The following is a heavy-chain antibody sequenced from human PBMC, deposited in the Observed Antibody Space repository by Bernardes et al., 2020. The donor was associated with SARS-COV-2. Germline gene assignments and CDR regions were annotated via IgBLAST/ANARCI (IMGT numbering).Heavy chain of an antibody. V-gene: IGHV1-8*01. D-gene: IGHD3-3*01. Sequence: ASVKVSCKASGYTFTSYDINWVRQATGQGLEWMGWMNPNSGNTGYAQKFQGRVTMTRNTSISPAYMELSSLRSEDTAVYYCARGSSDFWSGYYGGTIDYWGQGTLVTVSS. CDR3: ARGSSDFWSGYYGGTIDY. CDR2: MNPNSGNT. J-gene: IGHJ4*02. CDR1: GYTFTSYD.